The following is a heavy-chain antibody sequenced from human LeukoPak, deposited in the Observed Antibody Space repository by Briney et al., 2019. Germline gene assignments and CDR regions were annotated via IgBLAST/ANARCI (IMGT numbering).Heavy chain of an antibody. D-gene: IGHD2-2*01. CDR3: ARGRGEQYCSSTSCYAGMGY. CDR2: ISAYNGNT. J-gene: IGHJ4*02. CDR1: GYTFTSYG. V-gene: IGHV1-18*01. Sequence: ASVKVSCKASGYTFTSYGISWVRQAPGQGLEWMGWISAYNGNTNYAQKLQGRVTMTTDTSTSTAYMELRSLRSDDTAVYYCARGRGEQYCSSTSCYAGMGYWGQGTLVTVSS.